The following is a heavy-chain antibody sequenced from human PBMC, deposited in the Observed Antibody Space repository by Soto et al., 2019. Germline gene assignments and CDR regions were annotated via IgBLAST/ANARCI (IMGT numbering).Heavy chain of an antibody. J-gene: IGHJ4*02. CDR2: IKQKDDGGTP. CDR3: TTDVYKDICGFDPQTFDH. V-gene: IGHV3-15*07. D-gene: IGHD2-15*01. CDR1: GFSFSHTW. Sequence: GGSLRLSCATSGFSFSHTWMNWVRQAPGKGLEWVGRIKQKDDGGTPDYAAPVKGRFTISRDGSKTTLYLQMNSLQTEDTAVYYCTTDVYKDICGFDPQTFDHWSQGTLVTVS.